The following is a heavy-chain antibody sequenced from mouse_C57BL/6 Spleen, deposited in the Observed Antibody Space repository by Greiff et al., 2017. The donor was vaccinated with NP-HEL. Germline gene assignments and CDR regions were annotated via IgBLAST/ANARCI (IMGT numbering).Heavy chain of an antibody. CDR3: AQKDETYWYFDD. Sequence: QVQLQQPGAELVKPGASVKLSCKASGYTFTSYWMQWVKQRPGQGLEWIGEIDPSASYTNYNQKFKGKATLTVDTSTSTAYMQLSSLTAEDSAVYYCAQKDETYWYFDDWGKGTTVTVSS. CDR1: GYTFTSYW. CDR2: IDPSASYT. V-gene: IGHV1-50*01. J-gene: IGHJ1*03.